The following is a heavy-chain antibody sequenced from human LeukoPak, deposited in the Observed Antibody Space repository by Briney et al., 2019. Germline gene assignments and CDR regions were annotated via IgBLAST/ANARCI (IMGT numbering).Heavy chain of an antibody. V-gene: IGHV4-39*07. Sequence: PSETLSLTCTVSGGSISSSSYYWGWIRQPPGKGLDWIGSIYYSGSTDYNPSLKSRVTMSVDTSKNQFSLKLSSVTAADTAVFYCAREPYMIRAFDYWGQGTLVTVSS. CDR3: AREPYMIRAFDY. D-gene: IGHD3-10*01. CDR2: IYYSGST. CDR1: GGSISSSSYY. J-gene: IGHJ4*02.